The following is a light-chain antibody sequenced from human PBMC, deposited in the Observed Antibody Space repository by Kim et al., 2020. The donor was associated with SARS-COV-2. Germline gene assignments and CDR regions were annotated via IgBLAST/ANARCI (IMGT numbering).Light chain of an antibody. Sequence: SPGERATPSCRASQSVSSSYLAWYQQKPCQAPRLLIYGASSRATGIPDRFSGSGSGTDFTLTISRLEPEDFAVYYCQQYGSSPQTFGQGTKVDIK. CDR1: QSVSSSY. J-gene: IGKJ1*01. V-gene: IGKV3-20*01. CDR3: QQYGSSPQT. CDR2: GAS.